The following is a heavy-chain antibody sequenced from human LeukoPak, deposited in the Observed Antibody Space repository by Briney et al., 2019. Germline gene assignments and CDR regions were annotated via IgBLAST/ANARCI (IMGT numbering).Heavy chain of an antibody. CDR1: GFTLSSYW. J-gene: IGHJ4*02. Sequence: RGGSLRLSCAASGFTLSSYWMHWVRQAPGKGLVWVSRINSDGSSTSYAASVKGRFTISRDNAKNTLYLQMNSLRAEDTAVYYCARALTGPYYFDCWGQGTLVTVSS. V-gene: IGHV3-74*01. CDR2: INSDGSST. CDR3: ARALTGPYYFDC. D-gene: IGHD4-11*01.